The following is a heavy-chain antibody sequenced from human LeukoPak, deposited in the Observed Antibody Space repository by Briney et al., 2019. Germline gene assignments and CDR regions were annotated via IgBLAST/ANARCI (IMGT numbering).Heavy chain of an antibody. V-gene: IGHV4-34*01. CDR1: GGSFSGYY. D-gene: IGHD3-22*01. Sequence: SETLSLTCAVYGGSFSGYYWSWIRQPPGKGLEWIGEINHSGSTNYNPSLKSRVTISVDTSKNQFSLKLSSVTAADTAVYYCARLRGYYDSSGYSTSYDAFDIWGQGTMVTVSS. J-gene: IGHJ3*02. CDR2: INHSGST. CDR3: ARLRGYYDSSGYSTSYDAFDI.